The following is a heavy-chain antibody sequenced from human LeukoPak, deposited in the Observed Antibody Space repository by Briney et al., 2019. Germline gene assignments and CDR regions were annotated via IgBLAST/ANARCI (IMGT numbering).Heavy chain of an antibody. V-gene: IGHV1-58*02. CDR2: IVVGSGNT. J-gene: IGHJ3*02. CDR1: GFTFTSSA. D-gene: IGHD4-17*01. Sequence: SVEVSCKASGFTFTSSAMQWVRQARGQRLEWIGWIVVGSGNTNYAQKFQERVTITRDMSTSTAYMELSSLRSEDTAVYYCAAGRPDYYGYVSAFDIWGQGTMVTVSS. CDR3: AAGRPDYYGYVSAFDI.